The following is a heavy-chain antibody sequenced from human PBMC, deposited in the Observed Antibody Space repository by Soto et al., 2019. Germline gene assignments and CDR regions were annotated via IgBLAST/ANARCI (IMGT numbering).Heavy chain of an antibody. CDR2: IYWDDDK. CDR1: GFSLSTSGVG. J-gene: IGHJ1*01. Sequence: SGPTLVKPTQTLTLTCTFSGFSLSTSGVGVGWIRQPPGKALEWLALIYWDDDKRYSPSLKSRLTITKDTSKNQVVLTMTNMDPVDTATYYCAHSESAGYDILTGSLEYFQHWGQGTLVTVSS. CDR3: AHSESAGYDILTGSLEYFQH. V-gene: IGHV2-5*02. D-gene: IGHD3-9*01.